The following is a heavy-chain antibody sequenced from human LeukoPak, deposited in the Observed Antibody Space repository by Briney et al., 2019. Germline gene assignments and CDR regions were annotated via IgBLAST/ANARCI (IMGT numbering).Heavy chain of an antibody. V-gene: IGHV1-69*13. CDR1: GGTFSKYT. J-gene: IGHJ6*02. Sequence: SVKVSCKASGGTFSKYTISWVRQRPGQGLEWMGGITPLFGTANYAQKFQGRVTITADESASTAYMELSSLRSEDTAMYYCARDFGHYYGSGSYYITYGMDVWGQGTTVTVSS. D-gene: IGHD3-10*01. CDR3: ARDFGHYYGSGSYYITYGMDV. CDR2: ITPLFGTA.